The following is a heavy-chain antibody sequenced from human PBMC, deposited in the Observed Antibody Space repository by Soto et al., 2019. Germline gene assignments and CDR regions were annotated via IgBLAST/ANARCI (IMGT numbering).Heavy chain of an antibody. D-gene: IGHD6-13*01. CDR3: ARDGAATGSVYLDY. V-gene: IGHV4-59*02. J-gene: IGHJ4*02. Sequence: QVQLQESGPGLVKPSETLSLTCTVSGGSVSGYFWTWIRQPPGKGLEWIGYISYSGSTNYNSSLNRRVTMSIDTAKNQFSLRLTSVSAADTAVYYCARDGAATGSVYLDYWGQGTLVTVSS. CDR1: GGSVSGYF. CDR2: ISYSGST.